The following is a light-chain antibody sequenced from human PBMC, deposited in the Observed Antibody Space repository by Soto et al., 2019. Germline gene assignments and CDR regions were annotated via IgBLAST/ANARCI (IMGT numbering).Light chain of an antibody. CDR1: SSDVGSYSL. Sequence: QSVLTQPASVSGSPGQSITISCTGTSSDVGSYSLVSWYQQHPGKAPKLMIYEGSKRPSGVSNRFSGSKSGNTASLTISGLQAEDEADYYCCSYAGSSTVYVFGTGTKLTVL. V-gene: IGLV2-23*01. CDR3: CSYAGSSTVYV. CDR2: EGS. J-gene: IGLJ1*01.